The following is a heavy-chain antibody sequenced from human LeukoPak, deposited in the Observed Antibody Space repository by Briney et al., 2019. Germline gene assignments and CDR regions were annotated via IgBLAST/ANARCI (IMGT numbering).Heavy chain of an antibody. J-gene: IGHJ4*02. D-gene: IGHD5-12*01. V-gene: IGHV3-7*01. CDR2: IKEDGSAK. CDR3: VRDSPGYGAYDFD. CDR1: GFTFSSYW. Sequence: GGSLRLSCSASGFTFSSYWMSWVRQAPGKGLEWVANIKEDGSAKYYVDSVKGRFTISRDNAKNSLYLQMNNLSAEDTAVYYCVRDSPGYGAYDFDWGQGTLVTVSS.